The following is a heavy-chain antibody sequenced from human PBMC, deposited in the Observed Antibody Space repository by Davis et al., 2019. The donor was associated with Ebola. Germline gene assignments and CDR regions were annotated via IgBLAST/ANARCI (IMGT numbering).Heavy chain of an antibody. J-gene: IGHJ3*02. V-gene: IGHV4-59*01. CDR2: IYYSGST. CDR3: TTPGGQDSGYDVFDI. D-gene: IGHD5-12*01. Sequence: MPSETLSLTCTVSGGSISSYYWSWIRQPPGKGLEWIGYIYYSGSTNYNPSLKSRVTISVDTSKNQFSLKLSSVTAADTALYYCTTPGGQDSGYDVFDIWGQGTMVTVSS. CDR1: GGSISSYY.